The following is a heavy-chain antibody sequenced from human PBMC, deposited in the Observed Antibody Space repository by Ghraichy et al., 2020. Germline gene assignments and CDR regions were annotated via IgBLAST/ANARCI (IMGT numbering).Heavy chain of an antibody. Sequence: SETLSLTCTVSGGSISSGGYYWSWIRQHPGKGLEWIGYIYYSGSTYYNPSLKSRVTISVDTSKNQFSLKLSSVTAADTAVYYCARGDNDYGDETWGQGTLVTVSS. J-gene: IGHJ5*02. D-gene: IGHD4-17*01. CDR1: GGSISSGGYY. V-gene: IGHV4-31*03. CDR2: IYYSGST. CDR3: ARGDNDYGDET.